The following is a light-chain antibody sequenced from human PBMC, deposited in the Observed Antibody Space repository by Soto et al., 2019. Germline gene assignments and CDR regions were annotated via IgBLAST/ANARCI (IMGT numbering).Light chain of an antibody. CDR1: QSVAKD. CDR3: QQYGTSEII. V-gene: IGKV3-15*01. J-gene: IGKJ5*01. CDR2: GAS. Sequence: EIVMTQSPDILSVSPGESATLSCRASQSVAKDLAWYQHKPGQTPRLLTHGASTRATGIPDRFSGSGSGTDFTLTISRLETEDFAVFYCQQYGTSEIIFGQGTRLEIK.